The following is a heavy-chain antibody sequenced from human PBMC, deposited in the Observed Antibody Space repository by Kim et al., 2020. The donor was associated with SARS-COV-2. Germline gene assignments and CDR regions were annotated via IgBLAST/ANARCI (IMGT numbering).Heavy chain of an antibody. Sequence: ASVKVSCKASGYTFTSYYMHWVRQAPGQGLEWMGIINPSGGSTSYAQKFQGRVTMTRDTSTSTVYMELSSLRSEDTAVYYCARDDYSNYYYYYGMDVWGQGTTGTVSS. CDR1: GYTFTSYY. CDR3: ARDDYSNYYYYYGMDV. D-gene: IGHD4-4*01. V-gene: IGHV1-46*01. CDR2: INPSGGST. J-gene: IGHJ6*02.